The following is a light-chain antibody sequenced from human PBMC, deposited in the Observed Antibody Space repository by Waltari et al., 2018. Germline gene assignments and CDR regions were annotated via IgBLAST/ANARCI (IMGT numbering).Light chain of an antibody. CDR2: DVS. Sequence: QSALTQPASVSGSPGQSITISCTGTSSDVGGYNYVSWFQQHPGKAPKLMIYDVSKRPSGVSNRLSGSKSCNTASLTISGLQAEDEADYYCCSYAGSSTYVFGTGTKVTVL. J-gene: IGLJ1*01. CDR1: SSDVGGYNY. CDR3: CSYAGSSTYV. V-gene: IGLV2-23*02.